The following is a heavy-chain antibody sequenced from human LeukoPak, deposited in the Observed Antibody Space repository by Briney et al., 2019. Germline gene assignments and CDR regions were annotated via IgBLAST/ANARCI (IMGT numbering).Heavy chain of an antibody. CDR2: IKQDGSEK. Sequence: GRSLRLSCAASGFTFSSYWMSWVRQAPGKGLEWVANIKQDGSEKYYVDSVKGRFTISRDNAKNSLYLQMNSLRAEDTAVYYCARDFPLYCGGDCYYNWGQGTLVTVSS. V-gene: IGHV3-7*03. CDR3: ARDFPLYCGGDCYYN. D-gene: IGHD2-21*02. J-gene: IGHJ4*02. CDR1: GFTFSSYW.